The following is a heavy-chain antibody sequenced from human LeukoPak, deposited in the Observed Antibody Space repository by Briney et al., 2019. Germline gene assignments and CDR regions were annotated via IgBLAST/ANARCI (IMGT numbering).Heavy chain of an antibody. V-gene: IGHV3-23*01. D-gene: IGHD3-16*01. CDR3: TKDPNGDYVGAFAP. Sequence: GGSLRLSCAASGFTFSSFAMTWVRQAPGKGLEWVSSITGSHGRSYNTDSVKGRFTISRDNSQNTLYLQMINLRAEDTAVYYCTKDPNGDYVGAFAPWGQGTLVTVSS. CDR1: GFTFSSFA. CDR2: ITGSHGRS. J-gene: IGHJ5*02.